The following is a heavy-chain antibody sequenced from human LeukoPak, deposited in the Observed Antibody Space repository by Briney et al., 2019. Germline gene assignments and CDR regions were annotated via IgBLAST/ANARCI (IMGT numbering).Heavy chain of an antibody. CDR3: ARDSRSGSPAFDI. Sequence: SETLSLTCTVSGGSISSYYWSWIRQPPGKGLEWIGYIYYSGSTNYNPSLKSRVTISVDTSRNQFSLKLSSVTAADTAVYYCARDSRSGSPAFDIWGQGTMVTVSS. CDR1: GGSISSYY. J-gene: IGHJ3*02. V-gene: IGHV4-59*01. D-gene: IGHD1-26*01. CDR2: IYYSGST.